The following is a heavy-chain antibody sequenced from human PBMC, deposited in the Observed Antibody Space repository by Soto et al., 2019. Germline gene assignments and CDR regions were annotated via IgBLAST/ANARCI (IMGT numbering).Heavy chain of an antibody. D-gene: IGHD1-26*01. CDR1: GGTFDNFI. V-gene: IGHV1-69*01. J-gene: IGHJ6*02. CDR3: ARNGTYSSSLSQYSGMDV. CDR2: IVPMLGTP. Sequence: QVQLVQSGAEVKELGSSVRVSCKASGGTFDNFIMNWVRQTPGRGLEWMGGIVPMLGTPTYAEKFKGRVTISATRSTSTMYMEVTSLRSEDTAIYYCARNGTYSSSLSQYSGMDVWGQGTTDTVSS.